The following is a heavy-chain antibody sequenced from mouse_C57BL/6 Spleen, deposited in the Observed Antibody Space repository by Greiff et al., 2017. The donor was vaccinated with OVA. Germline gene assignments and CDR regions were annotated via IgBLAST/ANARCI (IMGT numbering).Heavy chain of an antibody. J-gene: IGHJ1*03. CDR3: ARLNSYWYFDV. V-gene: IGHV5-17*01. CDR2: ISSGSSTI. CDR1: GFTFSDYG. D-gene: IGHD1-3*01. Sequence: EVMLVESGGGLVKPGGSLKLSCAASGFTFSDYGMHWVRQAPEKGLEWVAYISSGSSTIYYADTVKGRFTISRDNAKNTLFLQMTSLRSEDTAMYYCARLNSYWYFDVWGTGTTVTVSS.